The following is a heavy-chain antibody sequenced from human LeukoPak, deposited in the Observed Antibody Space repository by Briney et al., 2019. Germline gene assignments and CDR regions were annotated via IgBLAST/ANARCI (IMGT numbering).Heavy chain of an antibody. Sequence: GKSLKISCKGYGDRFTSYWVAWVRQMPGKGLEWMGIIFPGDPDTRYSPSIQGQVTISVDRSISTAYLQWSSLKASDTAIYYCARRPLHSQNWLAPWGQGTLATVSS. J-gene: IGHJ5*02. CDR1: GDRFTSYW. CDR3: ARRPLHSQNWLAP. V-gene: IGHV5-51*01. CDR2: IFPGDPDT.